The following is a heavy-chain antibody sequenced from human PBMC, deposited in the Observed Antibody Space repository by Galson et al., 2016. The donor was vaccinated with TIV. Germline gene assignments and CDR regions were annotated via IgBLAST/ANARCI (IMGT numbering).Heavy chain of an antibody. J-gene: IGHJ6*02. CDR1: GYTFSHYY. Sequence: SVKVSCKASGYTFSHYYLHWVRQAPGQGLEWMGRINPKNGATDYALKFQGRVTMTRDTSISIAYMELSSLRSDDTDVYYCARERGPGCCDDSRCYGYYGMDVRGQGTTVTVSS. D-gene: IGHD2-21*01. CDR2: INPKNGAT. CDR3: ARERGPGCCDDSRCYGYYGMDV. V-gene: IGHV1-2*05.